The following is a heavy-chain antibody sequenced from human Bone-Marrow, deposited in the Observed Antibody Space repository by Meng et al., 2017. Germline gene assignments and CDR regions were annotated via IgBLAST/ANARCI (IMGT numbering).Heavy chain of an antibody. CDR2: IWYDGSNK. CDR1: GFTFSSYG. V-gene: IGHV3-33*01. J-gene: IGHJ4*02. D-gene: IGHD3-10*01. CDR3: ARGLWFGELRQSQDRVDY. Sequence: GGSLRLSCAASGFTFSSYGMHWVRQAPGKGLEWVAVIWYDGSNKYYADSVKGRFTISRDNSKHTLYLQMDSLRAEDTAVYYFARGLWFGELRQSQDRVDYWGQGTLVTVSS.